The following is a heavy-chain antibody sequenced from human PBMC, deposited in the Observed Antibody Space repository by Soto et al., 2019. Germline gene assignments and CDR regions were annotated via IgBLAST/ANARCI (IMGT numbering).Heavy chain of an antibody. Sequence: GGSLRLSCAASGFTFSTYGMHWVRQAPGKGLEWVAMVSFNGNNKYYADSVKGRFTISRDNSKNTLDLQVNSLRPEDTAVYYCVRGRGYAELDPWGQGTLVTVSS. J-gene: IGHJ5*02. V-gene: IGHV3-30*03. CDR3: VRGRGYAELDP. CDR2: VSFNGNNK. CDR1: GFTFSTYG. D-gene: IGHD2-15*01.